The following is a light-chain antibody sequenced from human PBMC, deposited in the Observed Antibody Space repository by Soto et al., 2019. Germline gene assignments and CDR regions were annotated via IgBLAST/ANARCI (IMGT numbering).Light chain of an antibody. J-gene: IGKJ1*01. V-gene: IGKV1-39*01. CDR2: AAS. CDR3: XXCGGSPT. Sequence: DIQMTQSPSSLSASVGDRVTITCRASQSISSYFNWYQQKPGKAPKLLIYAASSLQSGVPSRFSGSGSGTDFTLTISRLEPEDFAMXXXXXCGGSPTFGQGTKVDI. CDR1: QSISSY.